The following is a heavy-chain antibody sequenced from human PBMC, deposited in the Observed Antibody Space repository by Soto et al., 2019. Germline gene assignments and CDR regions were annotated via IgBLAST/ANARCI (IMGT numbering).Heavy chain of an antibody. V-gene: IGHV1-69*13. CDR1: GGTFSSYA. CDR2: IIPIFGTA. J-gene: IGHJ6*02. Sequence: SVKVSCKASGGTFSSYAISWVRQAPGQGLEWMGGIIPIFGTANYAQKLQGRVTITADESTSTAYMELSSLRSEDTAVYYCASDPPIYYYYGMDVWGQGTTVTVSS. CDR3: ASDPPIYYYYGMDV.